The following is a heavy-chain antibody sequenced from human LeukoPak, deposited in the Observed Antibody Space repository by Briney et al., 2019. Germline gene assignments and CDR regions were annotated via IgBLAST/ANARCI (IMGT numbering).Heavy chain of an antibody. D-gene: IGHD6-13*01. CDR1: GGSFSGYY. J-gene: IGHJ4*02. V-gene: IGHV4-34*01. CDR2: INHSGST. CDR3: ASGSSSWYYFDY. Sequence: KPSETLSLTCAVYGGSFSGYYWSWIRQPPGKGLEWIGEINHSGSTNYNPSLKSRVTISVDTSKNQFSLKLSSVTAADTAVYYCASGSSSWYYFDYWGQGTLVTVSS.